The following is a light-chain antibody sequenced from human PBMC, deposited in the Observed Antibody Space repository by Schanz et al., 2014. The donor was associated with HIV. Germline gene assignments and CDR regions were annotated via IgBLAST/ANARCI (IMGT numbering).Light chain of an antibody. V-gene: IGLV1-40*01. J-gene: IGLJ2*01. CDR1: RSNIGARYD. Sequence: QSVLTQPPSVSGAPGQRVTISCTGSRSNIGARYDVHWYQQLPGTAPKLLISGNNNRPSGVPDRFSGSKSGTSASLAITGLQADDEADYYCQAADSSLSGVIFGGGTKLTVL. CDR3: QAADSSLSGVI. CDR2: GNN.